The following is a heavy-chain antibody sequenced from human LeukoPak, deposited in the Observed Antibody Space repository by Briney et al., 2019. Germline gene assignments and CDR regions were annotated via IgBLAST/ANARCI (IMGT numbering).Heavy chain of an antibody. J-gene: IGHJ2*01. V-gene: IGHV4-30-2*01. Sequence: SETLSLTCAVSGGSITNGGYSWSWIRQPPGKGLEWIGYISHTGSTYYKPSLKSRVTISVDSSKNQFSLKLTSVTAADTAVYYCARYSSTWPYWYLDLWGRGTLVTVSS. CDR2: ISHTGST. CDR3: ARYSSTWPYWYLDL. D-gene: IGHD6-13*01. CDR1: GGSITNGGYS.